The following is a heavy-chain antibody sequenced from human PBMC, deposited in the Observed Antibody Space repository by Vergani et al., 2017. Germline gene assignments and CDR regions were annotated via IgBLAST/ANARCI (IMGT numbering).Heavy chain of an antibody. CDR1: GFTLNTYG. V-gene: IGHV3-30*02. CDR2: IRYDGSSE. CDR3: ANSVIAGNVGVPYFGMDV. D-gene: IGHD2/OR15-2a*01. Sequence: QVQILQSGGGVVQPGGSLRLSCTLSGFTLNTYGIHWVRQAPGKGLEWVSFIRYDGSSEYYGDSVKGRFTISRDKSQNTVNLQMNSLRTEDTAVYFCANSVIAGNVGVPYFGMDVWGRGTTVTVSS. J-gene: IGHJ6*02.